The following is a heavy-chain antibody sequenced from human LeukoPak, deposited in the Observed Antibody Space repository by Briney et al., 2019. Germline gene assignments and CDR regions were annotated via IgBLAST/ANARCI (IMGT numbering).Heavy chain of an antibody. D-gene: IGHD6-19*01. CDR2: IKQDGSEK. Sequence: GGSLRLSCTASGFTFSSYWMSWVRQAPGKGLEWVANIKQDGSEKYYVDSVKGRFTISRDNAKNSLYLQMNSLRAGDTAVYYCARESSLATRTSGWYGSFDYWGQGTLVTVSS. J-gene: IGHJ4*02. CDR3: ARESSLATRTSGWYGSFDY. CDR1: GFTFSSYW. V-gene: IGHV3-7*01.